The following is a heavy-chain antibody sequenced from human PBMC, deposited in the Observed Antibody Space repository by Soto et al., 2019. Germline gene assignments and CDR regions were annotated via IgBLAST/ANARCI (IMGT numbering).Heavy chain of an antibody. J-gene: IGHJ4*02. V-gene: IGHV3-21*06. CDR1: GFTFTRYS. CDR3: ARESEDLTSNFDY. Sequence: GGSLRFSCAASGFTFTRYSMNWVRQAPGKGLEWVSSISSTTNYIYYGDSMKGRFAISRDNAKNSLYLEMNSLRAEDTAVYYCARESEDLTSNFDYWGQGTLVTVSS. CDR2: ISSTTNYI.